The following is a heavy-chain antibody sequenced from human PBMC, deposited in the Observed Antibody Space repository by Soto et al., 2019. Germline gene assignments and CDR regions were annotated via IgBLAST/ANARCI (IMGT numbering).Heavy chain of an antibody. V-gene: IGHV3-7*01. J-gene: IGHJ4*02. Sequence: EVQLVESGGGLVQPGGSLRLSCAASGFTFGTYWMSWVRQAPGKGLEWVANINEDGSKNYYVDSGRGRFTLSRDNAQKSLYLHMSSLRAEDTAVYYCARSGDVATVTDYWGQGTLVTVS. D-gene: IGHD5-12*01. CDR3: ARSGDVATVTDY. CDR2: INEDGSKN. CDR1: GFTFGTYW.